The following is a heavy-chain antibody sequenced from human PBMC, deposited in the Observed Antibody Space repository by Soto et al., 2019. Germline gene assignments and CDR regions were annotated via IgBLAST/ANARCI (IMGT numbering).Heavy chain of an antibody. CDR2: IYYGGST. J-gene: IGHJ4*02. Sequence: SETLSLTCTVSGGSISSYYWSWIRQPPGKGLEWIGYIYYGGSTNYNPSLKSRVTISVDTSKNQFSLKLSSVTAADTAVYYCASWGIAAARWGQGTLVTVSS. CDR1: GGSISSYY. CDR3: ASWGIAAAR. V-gene: IGHV4-59*01. D-gene: IGHD6-13*01.